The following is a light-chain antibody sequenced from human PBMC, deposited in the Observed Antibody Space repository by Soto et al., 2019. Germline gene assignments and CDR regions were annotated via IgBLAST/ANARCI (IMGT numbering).Light chain of an antibody. J-gene: IGLJ3*02. CDR2: RNN. V-gene: IGLV1-47*01. Sequence: QSVLTQPPSASRTPGQRVTISCSGSSSNIGSNYVYWYQQLPGTAPKLLIYRNNQRPSGVPDRFSGSKSGTSAALAISGLRSADEDDYYCGAWDDSLSGPGVFGGGTKLTVL. CDR3: GAWDDSLSGPGV. CDR1: SSNIGSNY.